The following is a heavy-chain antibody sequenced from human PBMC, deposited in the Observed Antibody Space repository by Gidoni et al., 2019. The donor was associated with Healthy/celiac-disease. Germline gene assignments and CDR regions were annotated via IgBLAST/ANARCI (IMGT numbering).Heavy chain of an antibody. CDR1: GYTFTSYD. CDR3: ARVNREVAGIGWFDP. J-gene: IGHJ5*02. Sequence: QVQLVQSGAEVKKPGASVKVSCKASGYTFTSYDIHWVRQATGQGLEWMGWMNPNSGNTGYAQKFQGRVTMTRNTSISTAYMELSSLRSEDTAVYYCARVNREVAGIGWFDPWGQGTLVTVSS. V-gene: IGHV1-8*01. CDR2: MNPNSGNT. D-gene: IGHD6-19*01.